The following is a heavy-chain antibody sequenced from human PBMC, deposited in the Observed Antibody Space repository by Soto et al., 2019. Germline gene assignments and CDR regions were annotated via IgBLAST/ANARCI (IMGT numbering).Heavy chain of an antibody. Sequence: ASVKVSCNVSGYTLTELSMHLVRQAPGKGLEWMGGFDPEDGETIYAQKFQGRVTMTEDTSTDTAYMELSSLRSEDTAVYYCATRFAGRNYYYYGMDVWGQGTTVTVSS. J-gene: IGHJ6*02. V-gene: IGHV1-24*01. CDR2: FDPEDGET. CDR1: GYTLTELS. CDR3: ATRFAGRNYYYYGMDV. D-gene: IGHD3-3*01.